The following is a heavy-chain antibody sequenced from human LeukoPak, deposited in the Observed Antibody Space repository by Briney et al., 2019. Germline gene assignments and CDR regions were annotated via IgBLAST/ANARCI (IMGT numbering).Heavy chain of an antibody. Sequence: ASVKVSCKASGYSFSAYGISWVRQAPGQGLEWMGWIYSYNGSANYAQKFQGRVTLTSDTSTTTAYMELRNLTSDDTAVYYCARDSSPVAGMGRFWGQGTHVAVSS. D-gene: IGHD6-19*01. CDR1: GYSFSAYG. V-gene: IGHV1-18*01. CDR3: ARDSSPVAGMGRF. J-gene: IGHJ1*01. CDR2: IYSYNGSA.